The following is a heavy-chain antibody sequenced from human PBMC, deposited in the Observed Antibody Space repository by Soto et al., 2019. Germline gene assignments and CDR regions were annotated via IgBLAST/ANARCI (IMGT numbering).Heavy chain of an antibody. CDR2: IIPIFGTA. CDR1: GYTFTSYA. D-gene: IGHD5-12*01. CDR3: ATRGDGYNSRAKLDE. J-gene: IGHJ4*02. Sequence: SLKVCCKASGYTFTSYAISWVRQAPGQGLEWMGGIIPIFGTANYAQKFQGRVTITADESTSTAYMELSSLRSEDTAVYYCATRGDGYNSRAKLDEWGQGNMVTVSS. V-gene: IGHV1-69*13.